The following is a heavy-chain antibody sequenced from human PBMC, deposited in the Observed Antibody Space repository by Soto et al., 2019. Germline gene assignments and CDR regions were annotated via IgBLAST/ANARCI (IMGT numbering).Heavy chain of an antibody. CDR2: ISAYNGNT. CDR1: GYTFTSYG. CDR3: ARGGYYDILTGLIDY. D-gene: IGHD3-9*01. Sequence: ASVKVSCKASGYTFTSYGISWVRQAPGQGLEWMGWISAYNGNTNYAQKLQGRVTMTTDTSTSTAYMELRSLRSDDTAVYYCARGGYYDILTGLIDYWGQGTLVTVSS. V-gene: IGHV1-18*01. J-gene: IGHJ4*02.